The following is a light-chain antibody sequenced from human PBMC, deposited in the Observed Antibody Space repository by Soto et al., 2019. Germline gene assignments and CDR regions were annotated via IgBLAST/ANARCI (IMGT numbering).Light chain of an antibody. J-gene: IGKJ2*01. CDR2: AAS. CDR1: QTISSH. V-gene: IGKV1-39*01. CDR3: QQSHSTPT. Sequence: DIQMTQSPSSLSASVGDGVSITCRASQTISSHLNWYQQRPGKAPKLLIYAASALQTGVPSRFRGSESGTHFTLTITNLQPEDFATYYCQQSHSTPTFGQGTKLEIK.